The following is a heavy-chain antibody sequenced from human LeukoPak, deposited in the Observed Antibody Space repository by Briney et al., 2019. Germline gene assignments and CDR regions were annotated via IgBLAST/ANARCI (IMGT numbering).Heavy chain of an antibody. CDR2: ISAYNGNT. D-gene: IGHD3-16*01. CDR1: GYTFTSHG. V-gene: IGHV1-18*01. CDR3: ARDLRVITEGDFDY. Sequence: ASVKVSCKASGYTFTSHGISWVRQAPGQGLEWMGWISAYNGNTNYAQKLQGRVTMTTDTSTSTAYMELRSLRSDDTAVYYCARDLRVITEGDFDYWGQGTLVTVSS. J-gene: IGHJ4*02.